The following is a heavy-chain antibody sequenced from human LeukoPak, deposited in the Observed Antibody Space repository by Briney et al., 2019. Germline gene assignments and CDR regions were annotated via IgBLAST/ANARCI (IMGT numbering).Heavy chain of an antibody. CDR3: ARIGYSSSSFDY. Sequence: GGSLRLPCAASGFTFSNYWMSWVRQAPGRGLEWVANIKQDGSVKYYVDSVKGRFTISRDNAKNSLYLQMNSLRAEDTAFYYCARIGYSSSSFDYWGQGTLVTVSS. CDR1: GFTFSNYW. CDR2: IKQDGSVK. D-gene: IGHD6-6*01. V-gene: IGHV3-7*01. J-gene: IGHJ4*02.